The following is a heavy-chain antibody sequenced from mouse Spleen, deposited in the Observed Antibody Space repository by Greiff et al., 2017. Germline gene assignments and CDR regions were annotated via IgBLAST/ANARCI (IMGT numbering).Heavy chain of an antibody. Sequence: VQLQESGAELARPGASVKMSCKASGYTFTSYTMHWVKQRPGQGLEWIGYINPSSGYTKYNQKFKDKATLTADKSSSTAYMQLSSLTSEDSAVYYCARWGLLRSSMDYWGQGTSVTVSS. J-gene: IGHJ4*01. CDR3: ARWGLLRSSMDY. V-gene: IGHV1-4*01. CDR1: GYTFTSYT. D-gene: IGHD1-1*01. CDR2: INPSSGYT.